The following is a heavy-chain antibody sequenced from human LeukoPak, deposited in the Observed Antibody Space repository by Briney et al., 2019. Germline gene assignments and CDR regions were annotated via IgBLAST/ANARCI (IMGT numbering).Heavy chain of an antibody. V-gene: IGHV3-48*04. CDR2: ISSSSSTI. Sequence: GGSLRLSCAASGFTFSSYSMNWVRQAPGKGLEWVSYISSSSSTIYYADSVKGRFTISRDNAKNSLYLQMNSLRAEDTALYYCAKVASNYGMDVWGQGTTVTVSS. CDR1: GFTFSSYS. D-gene: IGHD4-11*01. CDR3: AKVASNYGMDV. J-gene: IGHJ6*02.